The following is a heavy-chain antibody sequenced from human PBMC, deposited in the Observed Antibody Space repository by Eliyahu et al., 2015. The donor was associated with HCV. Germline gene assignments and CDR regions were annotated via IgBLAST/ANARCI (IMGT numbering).Heavy chain of an antibody. CDR3: AREVGEGGEDCSGGSCYSDY. V-gene: IGHV4-59*01. Sequence: QVQLQESGPGLVKPSETLSLTCTVSGGXISXYYWSWIRQPPGKGLEWIGYIYYSGSTNYNPSLKSRVTISVDTSKNQFSLKLSSVTAADTAVYYCAREVGEGGEDCSGGSCYSDYWGQGTLVTVSS. J-gene: IGHJ4*02. CDR1: GGXISXYY. CDR2: IYYSGST. D-gene: IGHD2-15*01.